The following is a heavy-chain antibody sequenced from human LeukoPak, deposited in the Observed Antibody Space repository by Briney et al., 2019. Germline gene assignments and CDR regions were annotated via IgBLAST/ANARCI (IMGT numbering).Heavy chain of an antibody. D-gene: IGHD3-22*01. CDR2: ISAYNGNT. CDR3: ARGSEYYYDSSGYYYGNWFDP. Sequence: GASVKVSCKASGYTFTSYGISWVRQAPGQGLEWMGWISAYNGNTNYAQKLQGRVTMTTDTSTSTAYMELSRLRSDDTAVYYCARGSEYYYDSSGYYYGNWFDPWGQGTLVTVSS. V-gene: IGHV1-18*01. J-gene: IGHJ5*02. CDR1: GYTFTSYG.